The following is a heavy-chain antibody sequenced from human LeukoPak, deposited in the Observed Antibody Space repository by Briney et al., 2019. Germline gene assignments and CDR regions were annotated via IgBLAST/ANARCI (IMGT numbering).Heavy chain of an antibody. CDR2: IYHDGST. J-gene: IGHJ4*02. D-gene: IGHD6-6*01. CDR3: ARDRGRASSSSSDY. Sequence: SETLSLTCTVSGYSISSGYHWGWIRQPPGKGLEWIGTIYHDGSTYYSPSLRGRVTISVDTSKNQFSLKLTSVTAADTAVYYCARDRGRASSSSSDYWGQGTLVTVSS. CDR1: GYSISSGYH. V-gene: IGHV4-38-2*02.